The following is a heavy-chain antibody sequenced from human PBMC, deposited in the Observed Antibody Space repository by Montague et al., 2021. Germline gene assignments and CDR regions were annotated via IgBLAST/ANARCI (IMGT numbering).Heavy chain of an antibody. J-gene: IGHJ4*02. D-gene: IGHD4-17*01. CDR1: GFPFTSYT. CDR3: ARDQDYAFDH. V-gene: IGHV3-48*02. CDR2: ISRDSSAT. Sequence: SRRLSCAASGFPFTSYTMNWVRQAPGKGLEWVSYISRDSSATYYADSVEGRFTISRDNAKNSLYLQVNSLRDEDTAVYYCARDQDYAFDHWGQGTLVTVSS.